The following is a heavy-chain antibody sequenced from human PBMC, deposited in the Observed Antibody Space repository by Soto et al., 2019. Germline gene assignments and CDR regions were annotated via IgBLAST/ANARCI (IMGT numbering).Heavy chain of an antibody. V-gene: IGHV4-59*01. CDR2: IYYSGST. D-gene: IGHD6-6*01. Sequence: SETLSLTCTVSGGSMISYYWSWIRQPPGKGLEWIGYIYYSGSTNYNPSLKSRVTISVDTSKNQFSLKLSSVTAADTAVYYCARDGGDSSSANYYYYGMDVWGQGTTVTVSS. CDR3: ARDGGDSSSANYYYYGMDV. CDR1: GGSMISYY. J-gene: IGHJ6*02.